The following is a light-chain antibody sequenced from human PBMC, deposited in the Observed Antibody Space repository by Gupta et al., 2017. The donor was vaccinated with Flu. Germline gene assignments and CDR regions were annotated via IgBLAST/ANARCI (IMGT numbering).Light chain of an antibody. CDR3: ATWDDSLNEV. Sequence: QSVLTQPPSASGTPVQMVTISCSGSSSNIGSNTVNWYQQLPGTAPKVLIYNNNQRPSGVPDRFSGSKSGTSASLAISGLQSEDEADYYCATWDDSLNEVFGTGTKVTVL. CDR1: SSNIGSNT. CDR2: NNN. V-gene: IGLV1-44*01. J-gene: IGLJ1*01.